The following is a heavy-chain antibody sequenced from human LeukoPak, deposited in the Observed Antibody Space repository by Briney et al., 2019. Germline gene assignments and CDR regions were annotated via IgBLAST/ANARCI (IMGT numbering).Heavy chain of an antibody. CDR1: GGSFSGYY. D-gene: IGHD2-21*02. J-gene: IGHJ3*02. CDR2: INHSGST. V-gene: IGHV4-34*01. CDR3: ASTVVTAIRGTWDAFDI. Sequence: SSETLSLTCAVYGGSFSGYYWSWIRQPPGKGLEWIGEINHSGSTNYNPSLKSRVTISVDTSKNQFSLKLSSVTAADTAVYYCASTVVTAIRGTWDAFDIWGQGTMVTVSS.